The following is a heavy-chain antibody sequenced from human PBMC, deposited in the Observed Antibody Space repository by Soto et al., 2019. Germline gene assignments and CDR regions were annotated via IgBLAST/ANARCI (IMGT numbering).Heavy chain of an antibody. V-gene: IGHV3-30*03. Sequence: QVQLVESGGGVVQPGGSLRLSCAASGFTFSSYGMHWVRQAPGKGLEWVAVISYDGSNKYYADSVKGRFTISRDNSKNTLYLQMKGLRAEDTAVYYCAANVLHSSGLAYWGQGTLVTVSS. J-gene: IGHJ4*02. CDR3: AANVLHSSGLAY. D-gene: IGHD6-19*01. CDR1: GFTFSSYG. CDR2: ISYDGSNK.